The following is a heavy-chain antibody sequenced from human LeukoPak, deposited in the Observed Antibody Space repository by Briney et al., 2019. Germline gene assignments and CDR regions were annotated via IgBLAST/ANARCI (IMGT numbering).Heavy chain of an antibody. D-gene: IGHD3-10*01. CDR1: XFTFSNYD. Sequence: AAXFTFSNYDMHGGRPATGKGVEWVSPIDTSGHTYYIDSVKGRFTISRENAKNSLYLQMNSLRAGDTAVYYCIRGGDGFDPWGQGTLVTVSS. CDR3: IRGGDGFDP. CDR2: IDTSGHT. V-gene: IGHV3-13*01. J-gene: IGHJ5*02.